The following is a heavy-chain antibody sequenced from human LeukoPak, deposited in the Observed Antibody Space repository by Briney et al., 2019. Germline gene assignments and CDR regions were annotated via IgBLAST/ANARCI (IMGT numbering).Heavy chain of an antibody. CDR1: GFTFSSYW. Sequence: GGSLRLSCAASGFTFSSYWMHWVRQAPGKGLVWVSRINSDGRSTSYADSLKARFIISRDNAKNTLYLQMNSLKAEDTAVYYCVRDVWGDRDSYFDYWGQGSLVTVSS. CDR3: VRDVWGDRDSYFDY. V-gene: IGHV3-74*01. D-gene: IGHD2-21*01. J-gene: IGHJ4*02. CDR2: INSDGRST.